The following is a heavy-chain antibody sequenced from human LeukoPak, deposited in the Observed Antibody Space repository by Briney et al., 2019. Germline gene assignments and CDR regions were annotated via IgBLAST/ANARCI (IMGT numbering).Heavy chain of an antibody. V-gene: IGHV4-59*01. CDR2: IYYSGST. CDR1: GGSISRCY. CDR3: ARGPSPAYCGGDCYSRFDP. J-gene: IGHJ5*02. D-gene: IGHD2-21*02. Sequence: SETLALICTVSGGSISRCYWSWIRQPPGKGLEWVGYIYYSGSTNYNPSLKSRVTISVDTSKNQFSLKLSSGTAADTAVYYCARGPSPAYCGGDCYSRFDPWGQGTLVTVSS.